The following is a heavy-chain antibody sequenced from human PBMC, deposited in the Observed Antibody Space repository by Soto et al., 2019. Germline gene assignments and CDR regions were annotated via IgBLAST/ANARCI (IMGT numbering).Heavy chain of an antibody. J-gene: IGHJ4*02. CDR1: GGSMSSGDYS. Sequence: SETPSLTCTVSGGSMSSGDYSWCWIRRPPGKGLEWIGYIHYRGSTYYNPSLKSRVTISVDTSKTQFSLKLSSVTAADTAVYYCARVSGSGLSKPFDSWGQGTLVTVYS. CDR3: ARVSGSGLSKPFDS. V-gene: IGHV4-30-4*01. D-gene: IGHD6-19*01. CDR2: IHYRGST.